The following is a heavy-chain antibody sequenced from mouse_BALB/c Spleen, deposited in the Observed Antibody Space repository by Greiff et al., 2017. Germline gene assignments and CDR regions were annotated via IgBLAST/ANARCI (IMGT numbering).Heavy chain of an antibody. CDR2: IDPANGNT. Sequence: VQLQQSGAELVKPGASVKLSCTASGFNIKDTYMHWVKQRPEQGLEWIGRIDPANGNTKYDPKFQGKATITAATSSNTAYLQLSSLTSEDTAVYYCARIPYHYYAMDYWGQGTSVTVSS. J-gene: IGHJ4*01. CDR3: ARIPYHYYAMDY. V-gene: IGHV14-3*02. CDR1: GFNIKDTY.